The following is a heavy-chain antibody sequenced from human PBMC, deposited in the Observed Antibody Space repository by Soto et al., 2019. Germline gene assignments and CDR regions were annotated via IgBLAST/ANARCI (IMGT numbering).Heavy chain of an antibody. Sequence: ASVRVSCKASGGTFSSDAISWVRQAPGQGLEWMGGIIPIFGTANYAQKFQGRVTITADESTSTAYMELSSLRSEDTAVYYCAGYYYDSSGYYYVLENYFDYWGQGTLVTVSS. V-gene: IGHV1-69*13. D-gene: IGHD3-22*01. J-gene: IGHJ4*02. CDR2: IIPIFGTA. CDR1: GGTFSSDA. CDR3: AGYYYDSSGYYYVLENYFDY.